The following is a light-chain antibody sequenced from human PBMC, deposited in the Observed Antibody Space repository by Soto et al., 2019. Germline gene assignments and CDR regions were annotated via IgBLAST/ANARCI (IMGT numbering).Light chain of an antibody. CDR3: CSYAGRYTYV. CDR1: SSDVGGYNY. Sequence: QSALPQPRSVSGSPGQSVTISCTGTSSDVGGYNYVSWYQQHPGKAPKLMIYVVSKRPSGVPDRFSGSKSGNTASLTISGLQAEDEADYYCCSYAGRYTYVFGSGTQLTVL. CDR2: VVS. J-gene: IGLJ7*01. V-gene: IGLV2-11*01.